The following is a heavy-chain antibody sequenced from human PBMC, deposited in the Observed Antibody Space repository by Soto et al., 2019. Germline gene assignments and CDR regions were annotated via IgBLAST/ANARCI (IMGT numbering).Heavy chain of an antibody. J-gene: IGHJ4*02. D-gene: IGHD5-12*01. Sequence: QVQLVESGGGVVQPGRSLRLSCAASGFTFSSYGMHWVRQAPGKGLEWVAVIWYDGSNKYYADSVKGRFTISRDNSKNKLYLQMNSLRAEDTAVYYCARACRDGYNYGFDYWGQGTLVTVSS. V-gene: IGHV3-33*01. CDR3: ARACRDGYNYGFDY. CDR2: IWYDGSNK. CDR1: GFTFSSYG.